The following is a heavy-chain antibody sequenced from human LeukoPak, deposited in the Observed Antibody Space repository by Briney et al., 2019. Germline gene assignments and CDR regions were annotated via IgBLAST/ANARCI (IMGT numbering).Heavy chain of an antibody. V-gene: IGHV3-48*03. J-gene: IGHJ4*02. CDR3: ARAWIQLWPLPGY. Sequence: GGSLRLSCAASGFTFSSYEMNWVRQAPGKGLEWVSYISSSGSTIYYADSVKGRFTISRDNAKNSLYLQMNSLRAEDTAVYYCARAWIQLWPLPGYWGQGTLVTVSS. D-gene: IGHD5-18*01. CDR1: GFTFSSYE. CDR2: ISSSGSTI.